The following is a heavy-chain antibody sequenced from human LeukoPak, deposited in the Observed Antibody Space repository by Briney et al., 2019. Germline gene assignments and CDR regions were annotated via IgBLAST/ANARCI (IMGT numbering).Heavy chain of an antibody. CDR2: MNPNSGNT. CDR1: GYTFSSHD. Sequence: ASVKVSCKAFGYTFSSHDINWVRQATGQRPEWMGWMNPNSGNTGYAQKFQGRVTMTRDTSIRTAYMELSSLTSEDTAVYFCAREGGRVPCKDYFDAWGQGTLVTVSS. V-gene: IGHV1-8*02. D-gene: IGHD2/OR15-2a*01. CDR3: AREGGRVPCKDYFDA. J-gene: IGHJ5*02.